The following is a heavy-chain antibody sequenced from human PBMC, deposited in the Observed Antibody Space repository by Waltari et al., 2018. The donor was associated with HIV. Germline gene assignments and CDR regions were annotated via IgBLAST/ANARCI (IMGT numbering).Heavy chain of an antibody. Sequence: EVQLVESGGGLVKPGESLRLSCAASGFTLTNAWMSWVRPATGRGLEWVGRIKSEDDGGTTDYAPPVKGRFTIARDDSKNALYLQMNSLKTEDTALYYCTSTGGGITDYWGQGTLVTVSS. CDR1: GFTLTNAW. CDR3: TSTGGGITDY. V-gene: IGHV3-15*01. CDR2: IKSEDDGGTT. D-gene: IGHD2-15*01. J-gene: IGHJ4*02.